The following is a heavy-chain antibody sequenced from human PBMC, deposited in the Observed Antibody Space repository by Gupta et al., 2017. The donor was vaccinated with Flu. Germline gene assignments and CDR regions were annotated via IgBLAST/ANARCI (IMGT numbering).Heavy chain of an antibody. CDR2: ISYDGSNK. Sequence: VQLVESGGGVVQRGGSLRLSLAASGFTFSSYAMHWVRQAPGKGLEWVAVISYDGSNKYYADSVKGRFTISRDNSKNTLYLQMNSLRAEDTAVYYCARESNVLRYFDWLTYFDYWGQGTLVTVSS. CDR1: GFTFSSYA. CDR3: ARESNVLRYFDWLTYFDY. D-gene: IGHD3-9*01. V-gene: IGHV3-30-3*01. J-gene: IGHJ4*02.